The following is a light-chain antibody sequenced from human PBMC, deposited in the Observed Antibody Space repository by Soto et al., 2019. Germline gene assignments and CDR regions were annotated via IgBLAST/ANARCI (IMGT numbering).Light chain of an antibody. V-gene: IGKV2-30*02. CDR2: KVS. Sequence: DVVMTQSPLSLPVTLLQPASISCXSNQSLVHSDGIAYFSWVQQRPGRSPRRLIYKVSNRDSGVPARFSGSGSGTDFALKISRVEAEDVGVYYCMQGTHWPITFGQGTRLEIK. CDR1: QSLVHSDGIAY. CDR3: MQGTHWPIT. J-gene: IGKJ5*01.